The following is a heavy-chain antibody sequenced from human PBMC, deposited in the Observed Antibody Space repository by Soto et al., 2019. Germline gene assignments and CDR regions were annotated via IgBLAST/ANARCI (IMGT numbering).Heavy chain of an antibody. D-gene: IGHD5-12*01. J-gene: IGHJ6*02. CDR3: AKDIKIVATSMDV. CDR1: GFTFDDYA. Sequence: GGSLRLSCAASGFTFDDYAMHWVRQAPGKGLEWVSGISWNSGSIGYADSVKGRFTISRDNAKNSLYLQMNSLRAEDTALYYCAKDIKIVATSMDVWGQGTTVTVSS. CDR2: ISWNSGSI. V-gene: IGHV3-9*01.